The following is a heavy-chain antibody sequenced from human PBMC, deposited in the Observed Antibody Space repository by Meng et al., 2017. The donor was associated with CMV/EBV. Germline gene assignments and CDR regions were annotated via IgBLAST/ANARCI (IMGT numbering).Heavy chain of an antibody. V-gene: IGHV3-21*01. D-gene: IGHD3-22*01. CDR2: ISSSSYI. CDR3: ARGQGRIVVNWSDP. CDR1: GFTFSSYS. J-gene: IGHJ5*02. Sequence: GESLKISCAASGFTFSSYSMNWVRQAPGKGLEWVSSISSSSYIYYADSVKGRFTISRDNAKNSLYLQMNSLRAEDTAVYYCARGQGRIVVNWSDPWGQGTLVTVSS.